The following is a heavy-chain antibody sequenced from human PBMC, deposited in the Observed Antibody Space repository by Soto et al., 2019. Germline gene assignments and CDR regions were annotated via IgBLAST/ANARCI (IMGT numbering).Heavy chain of an antibody. CDR3: AKEMTIGRPYDY. J-gene: IGHJ4*02. V-gene: IGHV3-23*01. CDR1: GFTFSNYA. CDR2: ISATGDDT. Sequence: EVQLLESGGGLVQPGGSLRLSCAASGFTFSNYAMSWVRQTPGEGLEWVSAISATGDDTYYADFVTGRFTVSRDNSKSTLFLLMNSLRAEDTAVYYCAKEMTIGRPYDYWGQGALVTVSS.